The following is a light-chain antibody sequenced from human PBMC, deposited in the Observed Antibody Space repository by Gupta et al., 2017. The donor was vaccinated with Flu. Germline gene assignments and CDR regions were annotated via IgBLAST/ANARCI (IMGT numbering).Light chain of an antibody. Sequence: SSDVGGYNYVSWYQQHPGKAPKLMIYEVSNQPSGISTRFSGSKSGDTASLTISGLQAEDEADYYCSSYTSSSSPYVFGTGTKVTVL. J-gene: IGLJ1*01. CDR1: SSDVGGYNY. CDR2: EVS. V-gene: IGLV2-14*01. CDR3: SSYTSSSSPYV.